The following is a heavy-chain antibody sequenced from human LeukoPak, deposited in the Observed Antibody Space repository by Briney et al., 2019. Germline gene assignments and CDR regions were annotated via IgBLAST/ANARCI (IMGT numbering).Heavy chain of an antibody. V-gene: IGHV1-46*01. Sequence: ASVKVSCKASGYTFTSYYMHWVRQAPGQGLEWMGIINPSGGSTSYAQKFQGRVTMTRDASTSTVYMELSSLRSEDTAVYYCASVPTYGDYEVDIWGQGTMVTVSS. CDR2: INPSGGST. CDR1: GYTFTSYY. J-gene: IGHJ3*02. CDR3: ASVPTYGDYEVDI. D-gene: IGHD4-17*01.